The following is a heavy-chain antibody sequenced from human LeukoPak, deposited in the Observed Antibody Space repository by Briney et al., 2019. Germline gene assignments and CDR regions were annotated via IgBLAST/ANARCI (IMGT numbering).Heavy chain of an antibody. D-gene: IGHD5-12*01. CDR3: AKADDSGYDPIYFDY. CDR1: GFTFSSYA. CDR2: ISGSGGST. J-gene: IGHJ4*02. Sequence: GGSLRLSCAASGFTFSSYAMSWDRQAPGKGLEWVSAISGSGGSTYYADSVKGRFTISRDNSKNTLYLQMNSLRAEDTAVYYCAKADDSGYDPIYFDYWGQGTLVTVSS. V-gene: IGHV3-23*01.